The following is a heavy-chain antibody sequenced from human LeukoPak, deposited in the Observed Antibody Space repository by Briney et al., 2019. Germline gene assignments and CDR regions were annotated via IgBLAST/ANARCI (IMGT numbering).Heavy chain of an antibody. CDR2: MFHSGTT. Sequence: SETLSLTCTVSGYSISSGYYWGWVRQPPGKGLEWIGSMFHSGTTYYNPSLKSRVTISVDTSKNHFSLKLSSVTAADTAVYYCARMLRTVWELPYYWGQGTLVTVSS. V-gene: IGHV4-38-2*02. CDR1: GYSISSGYY. D-gene: IGHD1-26*01. CDR3: ARMLRTVWELPYY. J-gene: IGHJ4*02.